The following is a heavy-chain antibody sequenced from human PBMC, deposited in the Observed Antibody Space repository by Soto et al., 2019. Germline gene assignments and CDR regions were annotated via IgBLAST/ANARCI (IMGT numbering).Heavy chain of an antibody. Sequence: PGGSLRLSCAASGFTFSSYAMSWVRQAPGKGLEWVSAISGSGGSTYYADSVKGRFTISRDNSKNTLYLQMNSLRAEDTAVYYCAKDYDFWSGSNTGTEADAFDIWGQGTMVTVSS. V-gene: IGHV3-23*01. CDR2: ISGSGGST. CDR3: AKDYDFWSGSNTGTEADAFDI. CDR1: GFTFSSYA. D-gene: IGHD3-3*01. J-gene: IGHJ3*02.